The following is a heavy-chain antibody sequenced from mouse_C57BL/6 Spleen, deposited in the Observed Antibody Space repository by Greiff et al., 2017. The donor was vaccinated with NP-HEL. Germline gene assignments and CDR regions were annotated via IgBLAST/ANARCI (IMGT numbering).Heavy chain of an antibody. CDR2: ISDGGSYT. CDR3: ARDRGYGSRYFDV. D-gene: IGHD2-10*02. J-gene: IGHJ1*03. Sequence: EVQRVESGGGLVKPGGSLKLSCAASGFTFSSYAMSWVRQTPEKRLEWVATISDGGSYTYYPDNVKGRFTISRDNAKNNLYLQMSHLKSEDTAMYYCARDRGYGSRYFDVWGTGTTVTVSS. CDR1: GFTFSSYA. V-gene: IGHV5-4*01.